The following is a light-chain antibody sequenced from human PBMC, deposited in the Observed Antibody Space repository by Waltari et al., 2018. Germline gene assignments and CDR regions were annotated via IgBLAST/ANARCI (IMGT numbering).Light chain of an antibody. J-gene: IGLJ3*02. CDR2: EVH. CDR3: CSYAGTTNWV. V-gene: IGLV2-23*02. Sequence: QSALTQPASVSGSPGQSITISCPGTSDYVGGSNLVSWYQQSSGKAPKLIIYEVHKRPSGVSNRFSASRSGNTASLTISGLQSEDEANYYCCSYAGTTNWVFGGGTKLTVL. CDR1: SDYVGGSNL.